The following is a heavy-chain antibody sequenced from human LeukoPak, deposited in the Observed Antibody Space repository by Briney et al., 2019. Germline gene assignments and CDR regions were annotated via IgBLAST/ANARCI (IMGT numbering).Heavy chain of an antibody. CDR3: ARVGRTSWPGDY. Sequence: SETLSLTCTVSGASICNYFWSWIRQSAGKGLEWIGRIYNCGSTSYNPSLKSRFTLSVDTSKNLLSLKLNSVTAADTAVYYCARVGRTSWPGDYWGQGILVTVSS. CDR1: GASICNYF. J-gene: IGHJ4*02. V-gene: IGHV4-4*07. CDR2: IYNCGST. D-gene: IGHD6-13*01.